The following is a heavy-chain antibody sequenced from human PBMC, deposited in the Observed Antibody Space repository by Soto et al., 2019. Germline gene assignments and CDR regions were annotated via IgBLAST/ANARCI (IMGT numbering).Heavy chain of an antibody. CDR2: IKQDGSEK. CDR1: GFTFSGYW. Sequence: GGSLRLSCAASGFTFSGYWMSWVRQPPGKGLEWVANIKQDGSEKNYVDSVKGRFTISRDNAKKSLYPQMNSLRAEDTAVYYCARDQGYGDYDYWGQGTQVTVSS. CDR3: ARDQGYGDYDY. V-gene: IGHV3-7*01. D-gene: IGHD4-17*01. J-gene: IGHJ4*02.